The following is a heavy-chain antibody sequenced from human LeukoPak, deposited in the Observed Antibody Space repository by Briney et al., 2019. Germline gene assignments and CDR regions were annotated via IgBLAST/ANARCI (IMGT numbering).Heavy chain of an antibody. Sequence: ASVKVSCKVSGYTLTELSMLWVRQAPRKGLEWMGGFDPEDGETIYPQKFQGRVTMTEDTSTDTAYMELSSLRSEDTAVYYCARGLHNIVVVVGGMDVWGQGTTVTVSS. CDR3: ARGLHNIVVVVGGMDV. CDR2: FDPEDGET. V-gene: IGHV1-24*01. D-gene: IGHD2-15*01. J-gene: IGHJ6*02. CDR1: GYTLTELS.